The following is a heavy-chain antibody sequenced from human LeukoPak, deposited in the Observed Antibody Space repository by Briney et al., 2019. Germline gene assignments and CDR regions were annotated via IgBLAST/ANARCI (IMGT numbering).Heavy chain of an antibody. CDR3: ASKAGKYCSSTSCYTSWFDP. J-gene: IGHJ5*02. Sequence: PGGSLRLSCAASGFTFSDYYMSWIRQAPGKGLEWVSYLSSSGSTIYYADSVKGRFTISRDNAKNSLYLQMNSLRAEDTAVYYCASKAGKYCSSTSCYTSWFDPWGQGTLVTVSS. CDR2: LSSSGSTI. V-gene: IGHV3-11*01. D-gene: IGHD2-2*02. CDR1: GFTFSDYY.